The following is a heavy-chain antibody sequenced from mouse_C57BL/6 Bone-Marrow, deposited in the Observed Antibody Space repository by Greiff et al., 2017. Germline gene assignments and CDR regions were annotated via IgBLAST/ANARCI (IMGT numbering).Heavy chain of an antibody. Sequence: VKLVESGAELARPGASVKLSCKASGYTFTSYGISWVKQRTGQGLEWIGEIYPRSGNTYYNEKFKGKATLTADKSSSTAYMELRSLTSEDSAVYFCARSDGYSYWYFDVWGTGTTVTVSS. J-gene: IGHJ1*03. V-gene: IGHV1-81*01. CDR1: GYTFTSYG. CDR3: ARSDGYSYWYFDV. CDR2: IYPRSGNT. D-gene: IGHD2-3*01.